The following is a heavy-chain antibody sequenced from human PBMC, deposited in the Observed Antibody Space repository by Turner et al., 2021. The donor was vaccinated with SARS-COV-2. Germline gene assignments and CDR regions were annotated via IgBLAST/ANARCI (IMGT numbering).Heavy chain of an antibody. J-gene: IGHJ4*02. D-gene: IGHD5-18*01. CDR2: ISRNIGSI. CDR3: ARDREGGNTPREFDY. Sequence: EVQLVESGGGLVQPGRSLRLSCAASGFTFDDYAMHWVRQAPGKGLEWVSGISRNIGSIGYADSVKGRFTISRDNAKNSLYLQMNSLRVEDTAIYYCARDREGGNTPREFDYWGQGTLVTVSS. V-gene: IGHV3-9*01. CDR1: GFTFDDYA.